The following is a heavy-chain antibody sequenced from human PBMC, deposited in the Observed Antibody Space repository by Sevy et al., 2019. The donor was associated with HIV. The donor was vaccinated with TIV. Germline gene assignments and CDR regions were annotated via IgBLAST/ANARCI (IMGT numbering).Heavy chain of an antibody. CDR1: GYKVDMYG. V-gene: IGHV1-18*04. D-gene: IGHD6-19*01. J-gene: IGHJ4*01. Sequence: ASVKVSCKISGYKVDMYGIAWVRQAPGQGLEWMGWISTYNGNTNYAQNFQGRVTMTTDTSPSVVYMELGGLRPDDTAVYYCARATGMAVAGTGRYFDFWGQGTLVTVSS. CDR2: ISTYNGNT. CDR3: ARATGMAVAGTGRYFDF.